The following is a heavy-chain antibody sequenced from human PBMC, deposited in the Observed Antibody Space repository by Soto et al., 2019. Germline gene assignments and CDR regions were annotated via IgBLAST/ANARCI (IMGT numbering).Heavy chain of an antibody. CDR1: GGSISSGGYY. D-gene: IGHD6-6*01. CDR2: NYYSGIT. V-gene: IGHV4-31*03. J-gene: IGHJ6*02. CDR3: ARGSSIAGLYYGMDV. Sequence: QVQLQESGPGLVKPSQTLSLTCTVSGGSISSGGYYWTWIRQHPGKGLEWIGYNYYSGITYYNPSLKSRGTISLATSKNQFSLKLSSVAAADTAVYYCARGSSIAGLYYGMDVWGQGTTVTVSS.